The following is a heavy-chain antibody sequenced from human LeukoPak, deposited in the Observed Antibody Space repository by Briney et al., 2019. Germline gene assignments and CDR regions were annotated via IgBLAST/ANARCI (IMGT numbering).Heavy chain of an antibody. D-gene: IGHD3-16*01. J-gene: IGHJ5*02. Sequence: SETLSLTCTVSGDSISSYYWSWIRQPPGKGLEWIGYIHTSGSTNYNPSLKSRVTISVDTSKNQFSLKLSSVTAADTAVHYCARRRMLGVSGGCCWFDPWGQGTLVTVSS. CDR3: ARRRMLGVSGGCCWFDP. V-gene: IGHV4-4*09. CDR1: GDSISSYY. CDR2: IHTSGST.